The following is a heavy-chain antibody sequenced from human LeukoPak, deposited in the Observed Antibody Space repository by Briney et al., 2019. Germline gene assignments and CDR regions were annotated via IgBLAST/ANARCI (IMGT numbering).Heavy chain of an antibody. Sequence: GGSLRLSCAASGFTFSSYAMSWVRRAPGKGLEWVSAISGSGGSTYYADSVKGRFTISRDNSKNTLYLQMNSLRAEDTAVYYCAKAPGGYGDRPNWFDLWGQGTLVTVSS. J-gene: IGHJ5*02. CDR2: ISGSGGST. D-gene: IGHD4-17*01. CDR1: GFTFSSYA. CDR3: AKAPGGYGDRPNWFDL. V-gene: IGHV3-23*01.